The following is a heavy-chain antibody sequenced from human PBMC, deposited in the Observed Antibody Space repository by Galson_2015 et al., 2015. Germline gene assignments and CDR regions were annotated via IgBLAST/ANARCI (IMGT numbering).Heavy chain of an antibody. V-gene: IGHV1-8*01. CDR1: GYTFTSYD. CDR3: ARGFLHYGSENLDY. D-gene: IGHD3-10*01. CDR2: MNRNRGKT. J-gene: IGHJ4*02. Sequence: SVKVSCKASGYTFTSYDINWVRQAPGQGLEWMGWMNRNRGKTGYAQKFQGRVTMTRNISITTAYMELSSLRSEDTAVYYCARGFLHYGSENLDYWGQGTLATVSS.